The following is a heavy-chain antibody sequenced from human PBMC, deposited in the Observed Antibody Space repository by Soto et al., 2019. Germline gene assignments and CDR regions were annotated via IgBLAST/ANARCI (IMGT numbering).Heavy chain of an antibody. J-gene: IGHJ6*02. Sequence: QVQLVQSGAEVKKPGSSVKVSCKASGGTFSSYAISWVRQAPGQGLEWMGGIIPIFGTANYAQKFQGRVTITADESTSTAYMELSSLRSEDTAVYYCADCLWFGESRSYGMDVWGQGTTVTVSS. D-gene: IGHD3-10*01. CDR2: IIPIFGTA. CDR3: ADCLWFGESRSYGMDV. V-gene: IGHV1-69*12. CDR1: GGTFSSYA.